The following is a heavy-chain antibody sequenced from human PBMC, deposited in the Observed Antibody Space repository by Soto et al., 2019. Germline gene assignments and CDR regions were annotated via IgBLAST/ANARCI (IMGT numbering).Heavy chain of an antibody. CDR2: IYAGGGTT. CDR1: GFMFSNYA. CDR3: AKDLIRRDGYVDFEY. V-gene: IGHV3-23*01. Sequence: EGQLLESGGGLVQPGGSLSLSCSASGFMFSNYAMFWVRQAPGKGLEWVSTIYAGGGTTHYADSVKGRFTISRDNSKNTLYLQMNSLRAEDTAVYYCAKDLIRRDGYVDFEYWGQGTLVTVSS. D-gene: IGHD5-12*01. J-gene: IGHJ4*02.